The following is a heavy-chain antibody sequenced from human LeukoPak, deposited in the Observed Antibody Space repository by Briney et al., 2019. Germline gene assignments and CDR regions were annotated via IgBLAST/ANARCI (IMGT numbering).Heavy chain of an antibody. D-gene: IGHD6-19*01. J-gene: IGHJ4*02. CDR2: INQGASEK. CDR1: GFTFSGYW. Sequence: GGSLRLSCGASGFTFSGYWMSWVRQAPGKGLEGVANINQGASEKYYVDSVKGRFTISRDNAKNSLSLQMNSLRAEDTAVYYCARLDTHGSGRGRYNNDCWGQGTLVTVSS. CDR3: ARLDTHGSGRGRYNNDC. V-gene: IGHV3-7*01.